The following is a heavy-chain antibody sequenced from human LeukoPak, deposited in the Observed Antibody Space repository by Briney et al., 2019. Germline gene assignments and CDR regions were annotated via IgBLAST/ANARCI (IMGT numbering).Heavy chain of an antibody. V-gene: IGHV3-23*01. CDR3: AKRPYYSGGAFDS. CDR2: ISDSGTST. D-gene: IGHD2-15*01. CDR1: GCTFSSYS. Sequence: WGSLRLSCAASGCTFSSYSMSWVRQAPGKGLEWVSSISDSGTSTFYAESVKGRFTISRDNSKNTLFLQLNSLRAEDTAVYYCAKRPYYSGGAFDSWGEGTLVSVSS. J-gene: IGHJ4*02.